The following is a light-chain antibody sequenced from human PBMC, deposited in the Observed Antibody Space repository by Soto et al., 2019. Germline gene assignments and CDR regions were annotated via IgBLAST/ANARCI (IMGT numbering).Light chain of an antibody. J-gene: IGLJ1*01. Sequence: QSALTQPASVSGSPGQSITISCTGTSSDVGRYNYVSWYRQHPGTAPKLIISDVNSRPSGISNRFSGSKSGNTASLTISGLQADDEADYYCSSYTSTSSYVFGTGTKLTVL. CDR1: SSDVGRYNY. CDR2: DVN. CDR3: SSYTSTSSYV. V-gene: IGLV2-14*01.